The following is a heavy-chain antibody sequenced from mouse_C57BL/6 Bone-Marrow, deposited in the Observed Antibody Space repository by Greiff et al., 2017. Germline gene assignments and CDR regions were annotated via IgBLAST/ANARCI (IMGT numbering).Heavy chain of an antibody. D-gene: IGHD2-3*01. J-gene: IGHJ3*01. CDR2: IYPSDSET. CDR1: GYTFTSYW. CDR3: ERGRWSFAY. Sequence: QVQLQQPGAELVRPGSSVKLSCKASGYTFTSYWMDWVKQRPGQGLEWIGNIYPSDSETHYNQKFKDKATLTVDKSSSTAYMQLSSLTSEDSAVYCCERGRWSFAYWGQGTLVTVSA. V-gene: IGHV1-61*01.